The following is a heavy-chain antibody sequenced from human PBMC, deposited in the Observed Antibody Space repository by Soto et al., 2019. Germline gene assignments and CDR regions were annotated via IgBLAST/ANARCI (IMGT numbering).Heavy chain of an antibody. V-gene: IGHV3-23*01. CDR3: AKSLGKTGYCSGGKCYSDPENWFDP. CDR2: ISASGDGT. Sequence: EVQLLESGGDLVQPGGSLRLSCTASGFTFSNYAMSWVRQAPGKGLEWVSTISASGDGTYYADSVQGRLTISRDNSKRTLTLQMNSLRVEDTAVYHCAKSLGKTGYCSGGKCYSDPENWFDPWRQGTLVTVSS. D-gene: IGHD2-15*01. CDR1: GFTFSNYA. J-gene: IGHJ5*02.